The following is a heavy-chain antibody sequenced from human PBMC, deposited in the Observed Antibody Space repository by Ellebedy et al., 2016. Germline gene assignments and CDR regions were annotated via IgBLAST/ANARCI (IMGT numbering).Heavy chain of an antibody. Sequence: GGSLRLSXAASGFTFSDYYMSWIRQAPGKGLEWVSYISSSGSTIYYADSVKGRFTISRDNAKNSLYLQMNSLRAEDTAVYYCGSGSYFSYFDYWGQGTLVTVSS. CDR2: ISSSGSTI. CDR1: GFTFSDYY. D-gene: IGHD1-26*01. CDR3: GSGSYFSYFDY. V-gene: IGHV3-11*01. J-gene: IGHJ4*02.